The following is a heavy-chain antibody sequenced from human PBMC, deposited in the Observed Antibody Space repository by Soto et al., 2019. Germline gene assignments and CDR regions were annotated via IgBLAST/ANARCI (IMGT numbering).Heavy chain of an antibody. CDR1: GFTFSSYG. D-gene: IGHD1-26*01. Sequence: QVQLVESGGGVVQPGRSLRLSCAASGFTFSSYGMHWVRQAPGKGLEWVAVIWYDGSNKYYADSVKGRFTISRDNSKNTRNLQMNSLRAEDTSVYYCARIQETSGYYYCYMDVWGKGTTVTVSS. J-gene: IGHJ6*03. V-gene: IGHV3-33*01. CDR2: IWYDGSNK. CDR3: ARIQETSGYYYCYMDV.